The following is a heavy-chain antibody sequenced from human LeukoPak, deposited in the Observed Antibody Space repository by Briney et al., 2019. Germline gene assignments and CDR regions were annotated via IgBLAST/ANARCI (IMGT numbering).Heavy chain of an antibody. CDR1: GFTLNNYN. V-gene: IGHV3-53*01. D-gene: IGHD1-26*01. Sequence: GGSLRPSCAASGFTLNNYNMTWVRPAPGKGLECVSILYGGGMTYYADSVKGRFTISTDTSKNTVNLRMISLRAEDTAIYYCARMFGGIYYGYYFDYWGQGSMLTVSS. CDR2: LYGGGMT. CDR3: ARMFGGIYYGYYFDY. J-gene: IGHJ4*02.